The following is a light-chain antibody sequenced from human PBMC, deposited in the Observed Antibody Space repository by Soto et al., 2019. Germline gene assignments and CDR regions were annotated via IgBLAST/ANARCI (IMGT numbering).Light chain of an antibody. CDR3: QQYNNWPG. Sequence: TQSPANHSETQGERATLSCRASQSVSSNLAWYQQKPGQAPRLLIYGASTRATGIPARFSGSGSGTEFTLTISSLQSEDFAVYYCQQYNNWPGFGQGTKVDIK. CDR2: GAS. V-gene: IGKV3-15*01. CDR1: QSVSSN. J-gene: IGKJ1*01.